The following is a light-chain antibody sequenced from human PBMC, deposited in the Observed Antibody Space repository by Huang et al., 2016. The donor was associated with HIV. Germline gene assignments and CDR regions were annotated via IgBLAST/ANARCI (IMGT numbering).Light chain of an antibody. J-gene: IGKJ4*01. V-gene: IGKV1-9*01. CDR1: QGISSF. Sequence: QLTQSPSSLSVSVGDRVTITCRASQGISSFLAWSQQKPGKAPKLLIYAASTLQGGVPARFSGSGSGTDITLTSSSLQPEDFATYYCQQLNSYPLTFGGGTKVEIK. CDR2: AAS. CDR3: QQLNSYPLT.